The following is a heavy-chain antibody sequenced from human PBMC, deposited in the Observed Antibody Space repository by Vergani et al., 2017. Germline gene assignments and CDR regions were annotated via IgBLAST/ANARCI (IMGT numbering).Heavy chain of an antibody. CDR1: GYTFTSYG. Sequence: QVQLVQSGAEVKKPGSSVKVSCKASGYTFTSYGISWVRQAPGQGLEWMGWISAYNGNTNYAQKFQGRVTMTTDTSTSTAYMELRSLRSDDTAVYYCARAVVVPAAIESSWDYYYYGMDVWGQGTTVTVSS. CDR2: ISAYNGNT. J-gene: IGHJ6*02. V-gene: IGHV1-18*01. D-gene: IGHD2-2*01. CDR3: ARAVVVPAAIESSWDYYYYGMDV.